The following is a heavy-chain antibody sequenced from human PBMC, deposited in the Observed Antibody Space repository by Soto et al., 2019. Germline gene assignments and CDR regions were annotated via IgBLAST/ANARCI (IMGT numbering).Heavy chain of an antibody. V-gene: IGHV4-30-2*01. D-gene: IGHD6-6*01. CDR1: GGSISSGGYS. CDR2: IYHSGST. Sequence: SETLSLTCAVSGGSISSGGYSWSWIRQPPGKGLEWIGYIYHSGSTYYNPSLKSRVTISVDRSKNQFSLKLSSVAAADTAVYYCARVVSRYSSSSRAYYFDYWGQGTLVTVSS. CDR3: ARVVSRYSSSSRAYYFDY. J-gene: IGHJ4*02.